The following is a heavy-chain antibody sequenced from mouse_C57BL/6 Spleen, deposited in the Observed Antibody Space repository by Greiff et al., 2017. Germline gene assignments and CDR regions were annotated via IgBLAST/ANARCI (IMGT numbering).Heavy chain of an antibody. CDR1: GYTFTSYW. V-gene: IGHV1-5*01. D-gene: IGHD4-1*02. Sequence: VQLQQSGTVLARPGASVKMSCKTSGYTFTSYWMHWVKQRPGQGLEWIGAIYPGNSDTSYNQTFKGQAKLTAVTSASTAYMELSSLTNEDSAVYYCTRQLGRGYAMDDWGQGTSVTVAS. J-gene: IGHJ4*01. CDR3: TRQLGRGYAMDD. CDR2: IYPGNSDT.